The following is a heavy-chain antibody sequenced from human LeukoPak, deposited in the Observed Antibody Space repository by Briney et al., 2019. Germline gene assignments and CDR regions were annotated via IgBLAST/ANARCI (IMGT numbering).Heavy chain of an antibody. V-gene: IGHV4-30-2*01. Sequence: PSQTLSLTCAVSGGSTSSGGYSWSWIRQPPGKGLEWIGYIYHSGSTYYNPSLKSRVTISVDRSKNQFSLKLNSVTAAVTAVYYCARDRYGDHTYFDYWGQGTLVTVSS. J-gene: IGHJ4*02. D-gene: IGHD4-17*01. CDR2: IYHSGST. CDR3: ARDRYGDHTYFDY. CDR1: GGSTSSGGYS.